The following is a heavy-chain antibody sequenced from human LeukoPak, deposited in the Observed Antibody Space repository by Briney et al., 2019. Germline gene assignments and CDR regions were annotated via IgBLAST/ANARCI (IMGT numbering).Heavy chain of an antibody. D-gene: IGHD3-22*01. Sequence: SETLSLTCAVYGGSFSGYYWSWIRQPPGKGLEWIGEINHSGSTNYNPSLKSRVTISVDTSKNQFSLKLSSVTAADTAVYYCARSGGTTYYYDSSGPPDYWGQGTLVTVSS. J-gene: IGHJ4*02. V-gene: IGHV4-34*01. CDR3: ARSGGTTYYYDSSGPPDY. CDR2: INHSGST. CDR1: GGSFSGYY.